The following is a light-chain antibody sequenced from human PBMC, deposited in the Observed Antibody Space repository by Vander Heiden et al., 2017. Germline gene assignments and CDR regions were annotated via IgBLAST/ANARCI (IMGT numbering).Light chain of an antibody. J-gene: IGKJ4*01. V-gene: IGKV1D-8*02. Sequence: AIWVTQAPSVLAASTGDRVTSSCRMSQGISSSLAWYQEKLGKAPELLIYAATSLQSGVPSRFTGSGSGTDVTVTISCLQSEDFATYYCRQYYRFPLTFGGGTKVEIK. CDR3: RQYYRFPLT. CDR2: AAT. CDR1: QGISSS.